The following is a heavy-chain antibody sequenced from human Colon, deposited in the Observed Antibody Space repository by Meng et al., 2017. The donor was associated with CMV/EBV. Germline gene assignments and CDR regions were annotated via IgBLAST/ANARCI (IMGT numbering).Heavy chain of an antibody. CDR2: LHSGGDA. CDR1: GFIVSGND. V-gene: IGHV3-53*01. Sequence: GESLKISCAASGFIVSGNDMNWVRQAPGKGLEWVSVLHSGGDAKYADSVKGRFTASRDNARNSLYLQMNSLRAEDTAVYYCARIHYDSWSGYYRDYWGQGALVTVSS. D-gene: IGHD3-3*01. J-gene: IGHJ4*02. CDR3: ARIHYDSWSGYYRDY.